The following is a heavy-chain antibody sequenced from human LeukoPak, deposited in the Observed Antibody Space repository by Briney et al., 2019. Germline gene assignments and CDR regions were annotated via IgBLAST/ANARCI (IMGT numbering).Heavy chain of an antibody. V-gene: IGHV1-2*02. CDR2: INPNSGGT. D-gene: IGHD6-13*01. J-gene: IGHJ4*02. CDR3: ARAIAAAGPTIDY. Sequence: ASVKVSCKASGYTFTDYYIHWVRRAPGQGLEWVGWINPNSGGTNYAQKFQGRVTMTRDTSISTAYIELSRLMSDDTAVYYCARAIAAAGPTIDYWGQGTLVTVSS. CDR1: GYTFTDYY.